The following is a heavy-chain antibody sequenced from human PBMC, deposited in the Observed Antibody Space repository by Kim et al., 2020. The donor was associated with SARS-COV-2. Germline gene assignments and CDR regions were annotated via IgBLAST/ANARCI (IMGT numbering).Heavy chain of an antibody. CDR1: GYIFTSYT. J-gene: IGHJ4*02. D-gene: IGHD1-1*01. V-gene: IGHV1-3*01. CDR2: INAGNGNT. CDR3: GRDQLGPIDY. Sequence: ASVKVSCKASGYIFTSYTIHWVRQAPGQRLEWMGWINAGNGNTKYSQKFQGRVSITRDTSANTAYMELSSLRSEDTAVYYCGRDQLGPIDYWGQGTLVTVSS.